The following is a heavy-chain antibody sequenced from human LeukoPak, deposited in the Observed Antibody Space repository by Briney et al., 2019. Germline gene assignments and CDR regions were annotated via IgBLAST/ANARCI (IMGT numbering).Heavy chain of an antibody. CDR2: INSNGGNT. D-gene: IGHD6-13*01. CDR3: ARAGSSSNGFAAHFDY. V-gene: IGHV3-64*01. Sequence: GGSLCLSCAASGFSFTTYAMRWVRQAPGEGLEYVSGINSNGGNTYYANSVKGRFTISRDNSKSTLYLQMGSLRAEDMAVYYWARAGSSSNGFAAHFDYWGEGALVSVSS. J-gene: IGHJ4*02. CDR1: GFSFTTYA.